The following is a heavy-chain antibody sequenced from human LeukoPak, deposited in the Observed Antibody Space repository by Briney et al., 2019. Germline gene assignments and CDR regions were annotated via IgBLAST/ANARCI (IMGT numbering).Heavy chain of an antibody. V-gene: IGHV4-61*02. Sequence: PSQTLSLTCTVSGDSISSGDYYWSWIRQPAGKGLEWIGRISSSGSTNYNPSLKSRVTISVDTSKNQFSLKLSSVTAADTAVYYCARANSSFGSLDYWGQGTLVTVSS. CDR2: ISSSGST. CDR3: ARANSSFGSLDY. CDR1: GDSISSGDYY. J-gene: IGHJ4*02. D-gene: IGHD2-21*01.